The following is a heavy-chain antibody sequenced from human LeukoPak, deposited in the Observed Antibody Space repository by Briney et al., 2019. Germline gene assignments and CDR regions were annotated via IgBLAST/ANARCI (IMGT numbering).Heavy chain of an antibody. CDR3: ARDPNGDYIGTFDM. D-gene: IGHD4-17*01. CDR1: GFTFSSYG. Sequence: GRSLRLSCAASGFTFSSYGMHWVRQAPGKGLEWVAVIWYDGSNKYYADSVKGRFTISRDNSKNTLYLQMNSLRAEDTAVYFCARDPNGDYIGTFDMWGRGTMVSVSS. CDR2: IWYDGSNK. V-gene: IGHV3-33*01. J-gene: IGHJ3*02.